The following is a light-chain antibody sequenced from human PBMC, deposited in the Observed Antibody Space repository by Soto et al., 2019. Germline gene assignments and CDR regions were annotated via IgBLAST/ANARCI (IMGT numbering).Light chain of an antibody. Sequence: EIVLTQSPGTLSLSPGERATLSCRASQSVSSSFLAWSQQKPGQAPRLLSYGASNRATGIPDRFSGSGSGPDFTLTISRLEPEDFAVYYCQQYVTSPWAFGQGTKVAIE. CDR3: QQYVTSPWA. CDR2: GAS. CDR1: QSVSSSF. J-gene: IGKJ1*01. V-gene: IGKV3-20*01.